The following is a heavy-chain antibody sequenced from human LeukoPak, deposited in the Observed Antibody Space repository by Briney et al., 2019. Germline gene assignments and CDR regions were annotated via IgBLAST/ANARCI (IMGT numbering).Heavy chain of an antibody. J-gene: IGHJ5*02. V-gene: IGHV4-59*12. CDR3: ARGRTAQPGYNWFDP. Sequence: SETPSLTCTVSGGSISSYYWSWIRQPPGKGLEWIGYIYYSGSTNYNPSLKSRVTISVDTSKNQFSLKLSSVTAADTAVYYCARGRTAQPGYNWFDPWGQGTLVTVSS. CDR2: IYYSGST. CDR1: GGSISSYY. D-gene: IGHD1-1*01.